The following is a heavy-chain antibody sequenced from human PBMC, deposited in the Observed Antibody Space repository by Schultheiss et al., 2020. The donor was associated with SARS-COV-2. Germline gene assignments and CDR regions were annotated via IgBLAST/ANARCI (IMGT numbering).Heavy chain of an antibody. D-gene: IGHD5-24*01. Sequence: SETLSLTCAVYGGSISSGYYWGWIRQPAGKGLEWIGRIYTSGSTNYNPSLKSRVTISVDTSKNQFSLKLSSVTAADTAVYYCARGRTAKGDGYNYPFFHYWGQGTLVTVSS. CDR2: IYTSGST. CDR1: GGSISSGYY. V-gene: IGHV4-61*02. J-gene: IGHJ4*02. CDR3: ARGRTAKGDGYNYPFFHY.